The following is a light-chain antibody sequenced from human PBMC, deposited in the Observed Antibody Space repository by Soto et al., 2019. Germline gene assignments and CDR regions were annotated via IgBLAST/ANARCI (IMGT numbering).Light chain of an antibody. J-gene: IGKJ4*01. CDR3: QQYGYPQLT. Sequence: EIVLTQSPGTLSLSPGETVTLSCRASQSISSNYVAWFQHKPGQAPRLLIYGASIRAPGIPERFSGSGSGTDVSLTINRLEPEDSAVFYCQQYGYPQLTFGGGTKVEIK. CDR2: GAS. V-gene: IGKV3-20*01. CDR1: QSISSNY.